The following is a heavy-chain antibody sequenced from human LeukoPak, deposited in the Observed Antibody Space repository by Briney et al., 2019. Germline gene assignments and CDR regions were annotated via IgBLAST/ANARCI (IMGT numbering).Heavy chain of an antibody. V-gene: IGHV3-23*01. J-gene: IGHJ4*02. CDR1: GFTFSSYW. CDR2: ISGSGGST. CDR3: AGRGSGSYFDY. D-gene: IGHD3-10*01. Sequence: GGSLRLSCAASGFTFSSYWMSWVRQAPGKGLEWVSAISGSGGSTYYADSVKGRFTISRDNSKNTLYLQMHSLRAEATAVYYCAGRGSGSYFDYWGQGTLVTVSS.